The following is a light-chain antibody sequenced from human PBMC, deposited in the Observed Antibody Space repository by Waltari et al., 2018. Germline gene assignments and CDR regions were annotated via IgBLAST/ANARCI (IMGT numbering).Light chain of an antibody. CDR1: SSDVGTYNS. CDR2: DVS. V-gene: IGLV2-14*03. J-gene: IGLJ2*01. Sequence: QSALTQPASVSGSPGQSITISCTGTSSDVGTYNSVSWYQDHPGQGPKVIIYDVSDRPSGVSARFSGSKSGNTASLTISGLQAEDEADYYCSSYRRSDIVVFGGGTKLTVL. CDR3: SSYRRSDIVV.